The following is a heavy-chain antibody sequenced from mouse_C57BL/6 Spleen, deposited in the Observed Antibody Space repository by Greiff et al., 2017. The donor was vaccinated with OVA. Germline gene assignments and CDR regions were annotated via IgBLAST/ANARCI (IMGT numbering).Heavy chain of an antibody. CDR1: GYTFTSYW. CDR2: IHPNSGST. V-gene: IGHV1-64*01. J-gene: IGHJ4*01. D-gene: IGHD1-1*01. CDR3: ARITTVVENYAMDY. Sequence: QVQLKQPGAELVKPGASVKLSCKASGYTFTSYWMHWVKQRPGQGLEWIGMIHPNSGSTNYNEKFKSKATLTVDKSSSTAYMQLSSLTSEDSAVYYCARITTVVENYAMDYWGQGTSVTVSS.